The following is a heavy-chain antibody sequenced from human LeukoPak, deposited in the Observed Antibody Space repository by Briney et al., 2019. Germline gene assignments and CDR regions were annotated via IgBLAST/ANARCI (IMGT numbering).Heavy chain of an antibody. CDR1: GGTFSSYA. D-gene: IGHD1-26*01. J-gene: IGHJ4*02. Sequence: ASVKVSXKASGGTFSSYAISWVRQAPGQGLEWMGGVIPIFGTANYAQKFQGRVTITADESTSTAYMELSSLRSEDTAVYYCARGGVVGAYLDYWGQGTLVTVSS. CDR2: VIPIFGTA. V-gene: IGHV1-69*13. CDR3: ARGGVVGAYLDY.